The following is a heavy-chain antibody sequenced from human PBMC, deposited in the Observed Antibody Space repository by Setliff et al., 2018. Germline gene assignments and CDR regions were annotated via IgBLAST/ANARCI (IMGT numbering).Heavy chain of an antibody. CDR3: SRLVRFCTTSTCQGASASEH. J-gene: IGHJ4*02. CDR1: GFTFTDYG. CDR2: INNYNFNT. D-gene: IGHD2-8*01. V-gene: IGHV1-18*01. Sequence: ASVKVSCKSSGFTFTDYGITWVRQVPGQGLEWMGWINNYNFNTQYAQKFQGRVTVTTDTSTGTAYMELRSLRSDDTAVYYCSRLVRFCTTSTCQGASASEHWGQGTLVTVSS.